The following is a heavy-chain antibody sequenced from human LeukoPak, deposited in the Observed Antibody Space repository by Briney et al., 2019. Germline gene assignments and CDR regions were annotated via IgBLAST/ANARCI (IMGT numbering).Heavy chain of an antibody. Sequence: SVKVSCKASGGTFSSYAISWVRQAPGQGLEWMGGIIPIFGTANCAQKFQGRVTITADESTSTAYMELSSLRSEDTAVYYCARVPYSYGPFDYWGQGTLVTVSS. J-gene: IGHJ4*02. CDR3: ARVPYSYGPFDY. CDR1: GGTFSSYA. CDR2: IIPIFGTA. D-gene: IGHD5-18*01. V-gene: IGHV1-69*13.